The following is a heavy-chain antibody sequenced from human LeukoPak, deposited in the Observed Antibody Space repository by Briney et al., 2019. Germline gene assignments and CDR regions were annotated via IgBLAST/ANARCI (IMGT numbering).Heavy chain of an antibody. Sequence: GGSLRLSCAASGFTFSSYAMHWVRQAPGKGLEWVAVISYDGSNKYYADSVKGRFTISRDNSKNTLYLQMNSLRAEDTAVYYCAKSCSGGSCFDPWGQGTLVTVSS. CDR2: ISYDGSNK. CDR3: AKSCSGGSCFDP. CDR1: GFTFSSYA. J-gene: IGHJ5*02. V-gene: IGHV3-30*18. D-gene: IGHD2-15*01.